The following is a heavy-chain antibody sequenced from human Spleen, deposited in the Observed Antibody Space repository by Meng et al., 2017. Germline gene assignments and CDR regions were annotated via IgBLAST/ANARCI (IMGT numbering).Heavy chain of an antibody. V-gene: IGHV4-34*01. D-gene: IGHD5-24*01. Sequence: SETLSLTCVVSGGSFSDYYWSWIRQPPGKGLEWIGEINHSGSTNYNPSLESRATISVDTSKNQFSLKLTSVTAADTAVYYCARGRDGNNLAAFDIWGQGKRV. CDR2: INHSGST. CDR3: ARGRDGNNLAAFDI. J-gene: IGHJ3*02. CDR1: GGSFSDYY.